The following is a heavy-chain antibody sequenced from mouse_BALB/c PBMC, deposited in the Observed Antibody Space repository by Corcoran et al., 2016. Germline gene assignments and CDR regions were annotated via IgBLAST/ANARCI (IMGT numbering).Heavy chain of an antibody. CDR2: INPDSSTI. J-gene: IGHJ2*01. Sequence: EVKLLESGGGLVQPGGSLKLSCAASGFDFSSYWMSWVRQAPGKGLEWIGEINPDSSTINYTPSLKDKFIITRDNAKNTLYLQRSKVGAEDTALYECARGGDEGGFDYWGQGTTLTVSS. D-gene: IGHD3-3*01. CDR3: ARGGDEGGFDY. CDR1: GFDFSSYW. V-gene: IGHV4-1*02.